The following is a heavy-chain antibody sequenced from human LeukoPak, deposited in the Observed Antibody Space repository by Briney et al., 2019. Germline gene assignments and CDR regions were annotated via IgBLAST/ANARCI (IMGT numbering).Heavy chain of an antibody. D-gene: IGHD1-1*01. J-gene: IGHJ4*02. CDR3: ARDSGDQYYFDY. Sequence: PSETLSLTCTVSGGSISSSSSYWGWIRQPPGKGLEGMGSIHYSGTTYYISSLKSRVTISVDTSKNQFSLKLSSVTAADTAVYYCARDSGDQYYFDYWGQGTLVTVSS. V-gene: IGHV4-39*07. CDR1: GGSISSSSSY. CDR2: IHYSGTT.